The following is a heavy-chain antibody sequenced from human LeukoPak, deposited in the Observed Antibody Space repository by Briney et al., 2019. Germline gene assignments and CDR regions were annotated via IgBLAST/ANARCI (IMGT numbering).Heavy chain of an antibody. CDR2: INAGNGNT. J-gene: IGHJ6*02. D-gene: IGHD3/OR15-3a*01. Sequence: ASVKVSCKASGYTFTSYAMHWVRQAPGQRLEWMGWINAGNGNTKYSQKFQGRVTITRDTSASTAYMELSSLRSEDTAVYYCAREDLDSSYYYGMDVWGQGTTVTVSS. CDR3: AREDLDSSYYYGMDV. CDR1: GYTFTSYA. V-gene: IGHV1-3*01.